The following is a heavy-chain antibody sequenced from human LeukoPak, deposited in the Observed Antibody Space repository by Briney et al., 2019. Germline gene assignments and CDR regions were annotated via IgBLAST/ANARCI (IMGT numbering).Heavy chain of an antibody. J-gene: IGHJ5*02. Sequence: SQTLPLTCTVSGGSISSGGYYWSWIRQHPGKGLEWIGYIYYSGSTYYNPSLKSRVTISVDTSKNQFSLKLSSVTAADTAVYYCARENFDWLSANNWFDPWGQGTLVTVSS. CDR3: ARENFDWLSANNWFDP. CDR2: IYYSGST. CDR1: GGSISSGGYY. D-gene: IGHD3-9*01. V-gene: IGHV4-31*03.